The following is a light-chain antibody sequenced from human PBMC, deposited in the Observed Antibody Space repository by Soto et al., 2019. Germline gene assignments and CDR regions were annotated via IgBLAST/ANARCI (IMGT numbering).Light chain of an antibody. CDR1: KNDIGVYDF. CDR2: EVV. J-gene: IGLJ1*01. Sequence: GAKNDIGVYDFVSWYQHHPGKAPRLIIYEVVQRPSGVPGRFSGPKSGNTASLTVSGLQAADEADYFCKSYAGSNTYVFGSGTKVTVL. CDR3: KSYAGSNTYV. V-gene: IGLV2-8*01.